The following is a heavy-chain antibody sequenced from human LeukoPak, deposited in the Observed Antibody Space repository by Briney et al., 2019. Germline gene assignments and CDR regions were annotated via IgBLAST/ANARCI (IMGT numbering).Heavy chain of an antibody. J-gene: IGHJ4*02. CDR3: ARGGASSIPLDY. D-gene: IGHD1-26*01. CDR1: GGSIGGNSY. Sequence: SETLSLTCTVSGGSIGGNSYWSWIRQPPGKGPEWVGHISNSGSTYYSPSLSSRVTISLDTSKDQFSLKLRSVTAADTAVYYCARGGASSIPLDYWGRGTLVTVSS. V-gene: IGHV4-61*01. CDR2: ISNSGST.